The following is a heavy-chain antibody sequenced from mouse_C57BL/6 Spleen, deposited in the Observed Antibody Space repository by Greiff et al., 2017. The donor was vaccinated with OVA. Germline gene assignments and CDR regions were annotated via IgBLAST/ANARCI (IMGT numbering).Heavy chain of an antibody. V-gene: IGHV1-22*01. CDR2: INPNNGGT. Sequence: EVQLQQSGPELVKPGASVKMSCKASGYTFTDYNMHWVKQSHGKSLEWIGYINPNNGGTSYNQKFKGKATLTVNKSSSTAYMELRSLTSEDSAVYYCADYGYDGWYCDVGGTGTTVTVSS. CDR3: ADYGYDGWYCDV. J-gene: IGHJ1*03. D-gene: IGHD2-2*01. CDR1: GYTFTDYN.